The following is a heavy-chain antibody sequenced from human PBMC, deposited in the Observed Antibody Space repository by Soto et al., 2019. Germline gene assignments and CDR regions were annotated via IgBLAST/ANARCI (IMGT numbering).Heavy chain of an antibody. CDR1: GGTFSSYA. CDR3: ERERGGAIIVGVTGTFDV. D-gene: IGHD3-22*01. Sequence: QVQLVQSGAEVKKPGSSVKVSCKASGGTFSSYAISWVRQAPGQGLEWMGGIIAILGKANYAEKSQGSVTVTGKESTSTGYMERSSLRSEDKAVYYCERERGGAIIVGVTGTFDVWGQGTLVTVSS. V-gene: IGHV1-69*01. CDR2: IIAILGKA. J-gene: IGHJ3*01.